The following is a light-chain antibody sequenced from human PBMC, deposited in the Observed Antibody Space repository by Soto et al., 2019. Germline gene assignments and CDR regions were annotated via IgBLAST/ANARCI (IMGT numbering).Light chain of an antibody. J-gene: IGLJ3*02. V-gene: IGLV2-14*03. CDR3: SSYTSRTTVM. Sequence: QSALTQPASVSGSPGQSIAISCTGTTSDVGGYDYVSWYQQHPGNAPKLMIYDVSHRPSVVSNRFPGSKSGNPASLTTSGLQAEDEAHYYCSSYTSRTTVMFGGGTKLTVL. CDR1: TSDVGGYDY. CDR2: DVS.